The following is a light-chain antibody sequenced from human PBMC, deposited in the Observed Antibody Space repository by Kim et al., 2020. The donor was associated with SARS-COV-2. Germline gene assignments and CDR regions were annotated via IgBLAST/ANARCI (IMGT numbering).Light chain of an antibody. J-gene: IGKJ2*01. CDR2: GAS. CDR3: QQYGSSPPYT. Sequence: SPGERATRAGRASQCVSSSYVAWYQQKPGQAPRLLIYGASSRATGIPDRFSGSGSGTDFTLTISRLEPEDFAVYYCQQYGSSPPYTFGQGTKLEI. CDR1: QCVSSSY. V-gene: IGKV3-20*01.